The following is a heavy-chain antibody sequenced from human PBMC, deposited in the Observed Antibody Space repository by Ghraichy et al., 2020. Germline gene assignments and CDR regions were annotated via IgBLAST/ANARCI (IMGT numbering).Heavy chain of an antibody. CDR1: GFTFSSYA. CDR3: AKDAKYSGTWYAIYDY. Sequence: GESLNISCAASGFTFSSYAMSWVRQAPGKGLEWVSTFSGSGDSTYYADSVKGRFTISRDNSKNTLYLQMNSLRAEDTAVYYCAKDAKYSGTWYAIYDYWGQGTLVTVSS. D-gene: IGHD6-13*01. CDR2: FSGSGDST. V-gene: IGHV3-23*01. J-gene: IGHJ4*02.